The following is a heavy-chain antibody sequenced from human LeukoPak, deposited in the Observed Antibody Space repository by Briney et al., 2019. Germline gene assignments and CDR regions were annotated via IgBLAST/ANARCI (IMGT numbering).Heavy chain of an antibody. Sequence: EGSLRLSCAASGFSFSNYWMHWVRQAPGKGLVWVTRMNSDGSATYYADSVQGRFTISRDNAKNTLYLQMNSLRAEDTAMYFCAKGPNYFDSWGQGTLVTVSS. CDR2: MNSDGSAT. V-gene: IGHV3-74*01. CDR3: AKGPNYFDS. J-gene: IGHJ4*02. CDR1: GFSFSNYW.